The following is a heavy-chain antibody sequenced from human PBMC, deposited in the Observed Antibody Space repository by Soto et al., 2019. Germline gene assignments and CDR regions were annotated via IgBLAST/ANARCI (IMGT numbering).Heavy chain of an antibody. CDR1: GFTFSSYG. CDR3: ARDTGLPQTSFDY. Sequence: GGSLRLSCAASGFTFSSYGMHCVRQAPGKGLEWVAVIWYDGSNKYYADSVKGRFTISRDNCKNTLYLQMNSLRAEDTAVYYCARDTGLPQTSFDYWGQGTLVTVSS. D-gene: IGHD2-21*02. V-gene: IGHV3-33*01. J-gene: IGHJ4*02. CDR2: IWYDGSNK.